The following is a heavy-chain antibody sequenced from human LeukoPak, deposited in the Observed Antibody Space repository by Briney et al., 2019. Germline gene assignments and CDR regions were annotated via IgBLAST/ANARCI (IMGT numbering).Heavy chain of an antibody. D-gene: IGHD3-3*01. Sequence: SQTLSLTCTVSGDSISSGSYSWSWIRQPAGKGLEWIGRIYISGSTNYNPSLKSRVTISVDASKKQFSLKLSSVTAADTAVYYCARESVYDFWSGYHYFDHWGQGTLVTVSS. CDR2: IYISGST. V-gene: IGHV4-61*02. CDR1: GDSISSGSYS. CDR3: ARESVYDFWSGYHYFDH. J-gene: IGHJ4*02.